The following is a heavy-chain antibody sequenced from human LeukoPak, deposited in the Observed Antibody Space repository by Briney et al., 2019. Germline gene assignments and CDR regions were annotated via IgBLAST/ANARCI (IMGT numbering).Heavy chain of an antibody. CDR2: ISSSSSYI. V-gene: IGHV3-21*01. Sequence: GGSLRLSCAASGFTFSNYSMNWVRQAPGKGLEWVSSISSSSSYIYYADSVKGRFTISRDNAKNSLYLQMNSLRAEDTAVYYCARGPIVVVPAALNWFDPWGQGTLVTVSS. CDR1: GFTFSNYS. D-gene: IGHD2-2*01. J-gene: IGHJ5*02. CDR3: ARGPIVVVPAALNWFDP.